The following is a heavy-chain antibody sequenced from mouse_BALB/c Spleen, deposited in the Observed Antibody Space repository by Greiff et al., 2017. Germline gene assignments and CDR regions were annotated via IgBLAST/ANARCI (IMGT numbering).Heavy chain of an antibody. D-gene: IGHD1-1*01. J-gene: IGHJ1*01. V-gene: IGHV1S22*01. CDR3: TREVEGWYFDV. CDR2: IYPGSGST. CDR1: GYTFTSYW. Sequence: LQQPGSELVRPGASVKLSCKASGYTFTSYWMHWVKQRHGQGLEWIGNIYPGSGSTNYDEKFKSKGTLTVDTSSSTAYMHLSSLTSEDSAVYYCTREVEGWYFDVWGAGTTVTVSS.